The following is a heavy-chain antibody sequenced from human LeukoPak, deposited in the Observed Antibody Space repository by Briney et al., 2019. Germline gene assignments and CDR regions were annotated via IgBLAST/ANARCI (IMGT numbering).Heavy chain of an antibody. CDR2: VSVYIGNT. D-gene: IGHD3-16*01. CDR3: ARTPEGGQPYYFDY. J-gene: IGHJ4*02. CDR1: GYSFSSYG. Sequence: ASVKVSCKASGYSFSSYGITWVRQAPGQGLEWMGWVSVYIGNTKQTQNLQGRVTMTTDTSTSTTYMELRSLRSDDTAVYYCARTPEGGQPYYFDYWGQGTLVTVSS. V-gene: IGHV1-18*01.